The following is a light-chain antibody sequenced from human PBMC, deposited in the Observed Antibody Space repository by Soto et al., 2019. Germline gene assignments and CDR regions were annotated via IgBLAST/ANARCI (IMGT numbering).Light chain of an antibody. CDR3: CSYVSSSTFWV. V-gene: IGLV2-23*03. Sequence: QPASVSGSPGQSITISCTGTSSDVGSYNVVSWYQQHPGKAPKLIIYEGSKRPSGVSNRFSGSKSGNTASLTISGLQAEDEADYYCCSYVSSSTFWVFGGGTKVTVL. J-gene: IGLJ3*02. CDR1: SSDVGSYNV. CDR2: EGS.